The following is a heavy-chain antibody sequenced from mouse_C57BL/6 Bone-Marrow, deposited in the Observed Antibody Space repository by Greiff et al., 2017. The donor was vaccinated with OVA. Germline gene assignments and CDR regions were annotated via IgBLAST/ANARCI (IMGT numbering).Heavy chain of an antibody. V-gene: IGHV5-6*02. J-gene: IGHJ1*03. CDR2: ISSGGSYT. Sequence: EVKLEESGGDLVKPGGSLKLSCAASGFTFSSYGMSWVRQTPDKRLEWVATISSGGSYTYYPDSVKGRFTISRDNAKNTLYLQMSSLKSEDTAMYYCARPDYYGSSFYWYFDVWGTGTTVTVSS. CDR1: GFTFSSYG. D-gene: IGHD1-1*01. CDR3: ARPDYYGSSFYWYFDV.